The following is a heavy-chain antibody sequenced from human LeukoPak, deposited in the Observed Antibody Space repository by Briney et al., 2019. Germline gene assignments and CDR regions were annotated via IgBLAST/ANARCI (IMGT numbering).Heavy chain of an antibody. Sequence: SETLSLTCSVSGGSITNDAYYWAWIRQPPGKGLEWIGSIHFSGSTYYNASLKTRVAISVDTSKNQFSLKLSSVTAADTAVYYCACSPYIAEVPYYFDYWGQGTLVTVSS. CDR3: ACSPYIAEVPYYFDY. CDR2: IHFSGST. CDR1: GGSITNDAYY. D-gene: IGHD6-13*01. J-gene: IGHJ4*02. V-gene: IGHV4-39*01.